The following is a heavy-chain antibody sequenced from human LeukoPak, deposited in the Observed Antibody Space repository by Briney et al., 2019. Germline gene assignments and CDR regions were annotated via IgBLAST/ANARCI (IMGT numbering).Heavy chain of an antibody. CDR1: GFTFSSYS. J-gene: IGHJ4*02. CDR3: AIVGSWGSTSCNY. V-gene: IGHV3-21*01. CDR2: ISSSSSYI. Sequence: GGSLRLSCAASGFTFSSYSMNWVRQAPGKGLEWVSSISSSSSYIYYADSVKGRFTISRDNAKNSLYLQMNSLRAEDTAVYYWAIVGSWGSTSCNYWGKGTLVTVSS. D-gene: IGHD2-2*01.